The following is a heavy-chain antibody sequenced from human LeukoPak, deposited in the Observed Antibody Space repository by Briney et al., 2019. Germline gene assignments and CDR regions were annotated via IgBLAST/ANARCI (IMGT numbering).Heavy chain of an antibody. D-gene: IGHD3-10*01. CDR3: ARDLGQVGSGSYYLDY. Sequence: GSSVKVSCKASGGTFSSYAISWVRQAPGQGLEWMGGIIPIFGTANYAQKFQGRVTITTDESTSTAYMELSSLRSEDTAVYYCARDLGQVGSGSYYLDYWAREPWSPSPQ. CDR2: IIPIFGTA. CDR1: GGTFSSYA. V-gene: IGHV1-69*05. J-gene: IGHJ4*02.